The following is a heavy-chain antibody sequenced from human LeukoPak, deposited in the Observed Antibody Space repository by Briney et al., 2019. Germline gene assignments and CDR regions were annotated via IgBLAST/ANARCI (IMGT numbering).Heavy chain of an antibody. V-gene: IGHV1-8*01. D-gene: IGHD1-7*01. Sequence: ASVKVSCKASGYTFTSYDINWVRQATGQGLEWMGWMNPNSGNTGYAQKFQGRVTMTRDTSTSTVYMELSSLRSEDTAVYYCARAPNGEETGTTGLSPSGFDYWGQGTLVTVSS. CDR2: MNPNSGNT. CDR3: ARAPNGEETGTTGLSPSGFDY. J-gene: IGHJ4*02. CDR1: GYTFTSYD.